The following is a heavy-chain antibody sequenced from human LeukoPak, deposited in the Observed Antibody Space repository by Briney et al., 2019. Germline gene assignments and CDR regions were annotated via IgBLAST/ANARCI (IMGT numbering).Heavy chain of an antibody. V-gene: IGHV1-18*01. CDR2: ISPYNGNT. D-gene: IGHD1-26*01. CDR1: GYTFTSHG. J-gene: IGHJ5*02. Sequence: ASVKVSCKASGYTFTSHGISWVRQAPGQGLEWMGWISPYNGNTYYAQKLQGRVTMTTDTSTSTAYMELRSLRSDDTAVYYCARDTKRSRARWENLGFDPWGQGTLVTVSS. CDR3: ARDTKRSRARWENLGFDP.